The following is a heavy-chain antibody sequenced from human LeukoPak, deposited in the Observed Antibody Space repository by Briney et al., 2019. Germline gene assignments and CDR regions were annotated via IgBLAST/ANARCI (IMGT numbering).Heavy chain of an antibody. CDR2: FDPEDGEP. CDR1: GYTLTELS. CDR3: ARGLTVSIGNDFPYYYYYMDV. J-gene: IGHJ6*03. D-gene: IGHD3-3*01. Sequence: GASVKVSCKVSGYTLTELSMHWVRQAPGKGLEWMGGFDPEDGEPIYAQKFQGRVTITTDESTSTAYMELSRLRSDDTAVYYCARGLTVSIGNDFPYYYYYMDVWGKGTTVTVS. V-gene: IGHV1-24*01.